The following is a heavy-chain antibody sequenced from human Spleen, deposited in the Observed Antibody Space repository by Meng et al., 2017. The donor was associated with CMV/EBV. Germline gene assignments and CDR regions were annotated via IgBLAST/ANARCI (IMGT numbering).Heavy chain of an antibody. J-gene: IGHJ4*02. V-gene: IGHV3-11*04. CDR3: ARDLAYCSGCNCYSDYFDY. CDR2: ISRIGSNI. D-gene: IGHD2-15*01. Sequence: GESLKISCAASGFTFDNYFMSWIRQAPGMGPELIAYISRIGSNIFYADSVKGRFTISRDNAKNSLYLQMNSLRAEDTAFYYCARDLAYCSGCNCYSDYFDYWGQGTLVTVSS. CDR1: GFTFDNYF.